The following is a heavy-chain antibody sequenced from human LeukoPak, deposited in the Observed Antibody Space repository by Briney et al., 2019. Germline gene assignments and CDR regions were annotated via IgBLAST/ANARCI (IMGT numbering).Heavy chain of an antibody. CDR3: ANNRRFRYDY. CDR2: ISSSSSYI. Sequence: GGSLRLSCAASGFTFSSYSMNWVRQAPGKGLEWVSSISSSSSYIYYADSVKGRFTISRDNSKNTLYLQMNSLRAEDTAVYYCANNRRFRYDYWGQGTLVTVSS. D-gene: IGHD3-9*01. J-gene: IGHJ4*02. V-gene: IGHV3-21*04. CDR1: GFTFSSYS.